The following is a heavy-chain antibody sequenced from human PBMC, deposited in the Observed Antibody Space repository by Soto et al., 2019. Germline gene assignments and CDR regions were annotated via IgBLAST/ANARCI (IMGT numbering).Heavy chain of an antibody. CDR2: IWYDGSNK. D-gene: IGHD3-16*01. J-gene: IGHJ4*02. CDR1: GFTFSSYG. V-gene: IGHV3-33*01. Sequence: GGSLRLYCAASGFTFSSYGMHWVRQAPGKGLEWVAVIWYDGSNKYYSDSVKGRFTISRDNSKNTLYLQMNSLRAEDTAVYYCARDRDWGCFDYCGQGTLVTVSS. CDR3: ARDRDWGCFDY.